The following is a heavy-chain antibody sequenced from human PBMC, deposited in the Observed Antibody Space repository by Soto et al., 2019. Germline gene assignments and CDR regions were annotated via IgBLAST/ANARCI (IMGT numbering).Heavy chain of an antibody. CDR2: ITGSGDGT. V-gene: IGHV3-23*01. Sequence: QLLESGGGLVQPGGSLRLSCAASGFSFSRYAMSWVRQAPGQGLEWVSAITGSGDGTNYADSVKGRFTISRDNSNNTLSLQMNSLRVEDTSIYYCAKKGYGSYWDNYFSYAMDVGGQGTTVTVSS. CDR3: AKKGYGSYWDNYFSYAMDV. J-gene: IGHJ6*02. D-gene: IGHD3-10*01. CDR1: GFSFSRYA.